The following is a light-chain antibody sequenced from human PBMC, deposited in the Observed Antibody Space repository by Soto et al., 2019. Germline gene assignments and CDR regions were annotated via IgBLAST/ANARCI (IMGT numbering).Light chain of an antibody. Sequence: DIQMTQSPSTLSASVWDRVAITCRASQSISSWLAWYQQKPGKAPKLLIYDASSLESGVPSRFSGSGSGTEFTLTISSLQPDDFATYYCQQYNSYTWTFGQGTKVDNK. V-gene: IGKV1-5*01. CDR1: QSISSW. CDR2: DAS. J-gene: IGKJ1*01. CDR3: QQYNSYTWT.